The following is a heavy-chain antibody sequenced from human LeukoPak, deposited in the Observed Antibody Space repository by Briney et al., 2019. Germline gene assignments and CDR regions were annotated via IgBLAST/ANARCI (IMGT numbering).Heavy chain of an antibody. CDR1: GGSISSHY. CDR2: IYYSGST. J-gene: IGHJ5*02. D-gene: IGHD3-16*01. Sequence: SETLSLTCTVSGGSISSHYWSWIRQPPGKGLEWIGYIYYSGSTNYNPSLKSRVTISVDTSKNQFSLKLSSVTAADTAVYYCARAYDLGGFDPWGQGTLVTVSS. V-gene: IGHV4-59*11. CDR3: ARAYDLGGFDP.